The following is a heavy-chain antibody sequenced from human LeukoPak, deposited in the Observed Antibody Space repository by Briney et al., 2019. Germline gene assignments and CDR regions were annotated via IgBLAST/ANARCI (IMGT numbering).Heavy chain of an antibody. CDR2: IYSGGST. J-gene: IGHJ3*02. V-gene: IGHV3-53*01. Sequence: GGSLRLSCAASGFTVSSNYMSWVRQAPGRGLEWVSVIYSGGSTYYADSVKGRFTISRDNSKNTLYLQMNSLRAEDTAVYYCARKLRDAFDIWGQGTMVTVSS. CDR1: GFTVSSNY. CDR3: ARKLRDAFDI. D-gene: IGHD4-23*01.